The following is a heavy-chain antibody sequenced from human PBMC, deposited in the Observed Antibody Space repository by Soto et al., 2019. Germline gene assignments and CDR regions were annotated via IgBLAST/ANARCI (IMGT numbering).Heavy chain of an antibody. CDR1: GYSFTSYW. D-gene: IGHD6-13*01. V-gene: IGHV5-10-1*01. J-gene: IGHJ6*02. CDR3: ARGPRYSSSWFYYYYGMDV. Sequence: GESLKISCKGSGYSFTSYWISWVRQMPGKGLEWMGRIDPSDSYTNYSPSFQGHVTISADKSISTAYLQWSSLKASDTAMYSCARGPRYSSSWFYYYYGMDVGGQGTTVTVSS. CDR2: IDPSDSYT.